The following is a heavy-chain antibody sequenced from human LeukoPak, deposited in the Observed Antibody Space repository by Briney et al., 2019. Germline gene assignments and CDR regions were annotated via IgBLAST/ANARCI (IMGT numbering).Heavy chain of an antibody. D-gene: IGHD3-10*01. CDR1: GFSFSRYT. J-gene: IGHJ4*02. Sequence: GGSLRLSCAASGFSFSRYTMNWVRQAPGKGLEWVSYISSSSSTIYYADSVKGRFTISRDNAKNSLYLQMNSLRAEDTAVYYCARDSAPYYYGSGRSDYWGQGTLVTVSS. V-gene: IGHV3-48*01. CDR3: ARDSAPYYYGSGRSDY. CDR2: ISSSSSTI.